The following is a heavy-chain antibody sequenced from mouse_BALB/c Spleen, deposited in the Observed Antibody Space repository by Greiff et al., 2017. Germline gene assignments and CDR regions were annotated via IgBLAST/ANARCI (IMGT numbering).Heavy chain of an antibody. J-gene: IGHJ2*01. Sequence: VQLQQSGAELAKPGASVKMSCKASGYTFTSYWMHWVKQRPGQGLEWIGYINSSTGYTEYNQKFKDKATLTADKSSSTAYMQLSSLTSEDSAVYYCALITTAFDYWGQGTTLTVSS. D-gene: IGHD1-2*01. CDR1: GYTFTSYW. CDR2: INSSTGYT. CDR3: ALITTAFDY. V-gene: IGHV1-7*01.